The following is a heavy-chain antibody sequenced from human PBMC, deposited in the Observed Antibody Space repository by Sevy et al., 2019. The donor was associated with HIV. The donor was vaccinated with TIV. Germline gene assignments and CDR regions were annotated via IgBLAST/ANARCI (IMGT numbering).Heavy chain of an antibody. CDR2: ISSTGNT. D-gene: IGHD6-19*01. Sequence: GGSLRLSCAASGFTISKYALTWVRQAPGKGLEWVSTISSTGNTHYTDSVEGRFSISRDNSKSTVFLQMNSLRSEDTAIYYCASGWLYWPTDYWGQGTLVTVSS. J-gene: IGHJ4*02. V-gene: IGHV3-23*01. CDR3: ASGWLYWPTDY. CDR1: GFTISKYA.